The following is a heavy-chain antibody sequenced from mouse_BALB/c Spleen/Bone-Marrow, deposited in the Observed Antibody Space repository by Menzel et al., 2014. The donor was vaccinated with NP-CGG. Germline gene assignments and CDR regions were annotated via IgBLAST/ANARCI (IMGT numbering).Heavy chain of an antibody. V-gene: IGHV1-14*01. Sequence: EVQLQQSGPELVKPGASVKMSCKASGYTFTSYVMHWVKQKPGQGLEWIGYINPYNDGTKYNEKFKGMATLTSDRSSSTAYMELSRLTSEDSAVYYCAKGGNYRYDFDCWGQGTTLTVSS. CDR2: INPYNDGT. CDR3: AKGGNYRYDFDC. J-gene: IGHJ2*01. D-gene: IGHD2-14*01. CDR1: GYTFTSYV.